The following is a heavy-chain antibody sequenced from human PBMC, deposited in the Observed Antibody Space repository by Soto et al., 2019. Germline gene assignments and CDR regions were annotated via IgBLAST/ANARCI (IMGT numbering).Heavy chain of an antibody. Sequence: QVQLVESGGGVVQPGRSLRLSCAASGFTFSSYGMHWVRQAPGKGLERVAVISYDGSNKYYADSVKGRFTISRDNSKNTLYLQMNSLRAEDTAVYYCAKEAEAAASYYYYGMDVWGQGTTVTVSS. D-gene: IGHD6-13*01. J-gene: IGHJ6*02. CDR2: ISYDGSNK. CDR3: AKEAEAAASYYYYGMDV. V-gene: IGHV3-30*18. CDR1: GFTFSSYG.